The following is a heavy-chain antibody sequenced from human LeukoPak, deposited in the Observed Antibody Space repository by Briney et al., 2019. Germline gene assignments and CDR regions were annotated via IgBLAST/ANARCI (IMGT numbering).Heavy chain of an antibody. D-gene: IGHD3-22*01. CDR3: ARVTTYYDSSGYPDY. CDR1: GGSISSYY. J-gene: IGHJ4*02. Sequence: PSETLSLTCTVSGGSISSYYWSWIRQPPGKGLEWIGYIYYSGSTNYNPSLKSRVTISVDTSKNQFSLKLSSVTAADTAVYYCARVTTYYDSSGYPDYWGQGTLVTVPS. CDR2: IYYSGST. V-gene: IGHV4-59*01.